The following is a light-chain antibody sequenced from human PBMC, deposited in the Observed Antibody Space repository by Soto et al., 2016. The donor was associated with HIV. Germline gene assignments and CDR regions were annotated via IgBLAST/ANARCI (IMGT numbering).Light chain of an antibody. V-gene: IGLV3-21*03. CDR1: NLGSKS. CDR3: QVWGSTSDPWV. Sequence: SSVLTQPPSVSVAPGKTARITCGGDNLGSKSVHWYQQKPGQAPVLVVYDDSDRPSGIPERFSGSNSGNTATLTISRVEAGDEADYYCQVWGSTSDPWVFGGGTELTVL. J-gene: IGLJ3*02. CDR2: DDS.